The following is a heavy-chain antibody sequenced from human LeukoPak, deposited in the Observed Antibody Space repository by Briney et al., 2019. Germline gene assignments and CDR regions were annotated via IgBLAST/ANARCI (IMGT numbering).Heavy chain of an antibody. CDR2: TYYRSKWYN. V-gene: IGHV6-1*01. CDR3: ARDPIAAADNSAFDI. J-gene: IGHJ3*02. CDR1: GESVSSNSAA. D-gene: IGHD6-13*01. Sequence: QTFSLTFAISGESVSSNSAAWNWLRQSPSRGLEWLGRTYYRSKWYNDYAVSVKSRITINPDTSKNQFSLQLKSVTPEDTAVCDCARDPIAAADNSAFDIWGQGTMVTVSS.